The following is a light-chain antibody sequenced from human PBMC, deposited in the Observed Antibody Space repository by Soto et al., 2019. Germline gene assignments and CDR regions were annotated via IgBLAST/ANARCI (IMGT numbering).Light chain of an antibody. CDR2: GAS. J-gene: IGKJ1*01. CDR3: QQYGGSSWT. CDR1: QSVSSSY. Sequence: EIVMTQSPGTLSLSPGERATLSCRASQSVSSSYLAWYQQKPGQAPRLLIYGASSRATGIPDRFSGSGSGTDFTLTISILEPEDFAVYYCQQYGGSSWTFRQGAKVDIK. V-gene: IGKV3-20*01.